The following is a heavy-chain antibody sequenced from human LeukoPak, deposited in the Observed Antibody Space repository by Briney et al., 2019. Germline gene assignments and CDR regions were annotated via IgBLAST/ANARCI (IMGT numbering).Heavy chain of an antibody. V-gene: IGHV4-38-2*02. J-gene: IGHJ5*02. D-gene: IGHD4-11*01. CDR2: IYHDGNT. CDR3: ARATTVTTRWFDP. CDR1: GYSVSSDYY. Sequence: PSETLSLTCTVSGYSVSSDYYWGWIRQPPGKGPEWIGSIYHDGNTYYNPSLKSRVTISVDTSKNQFSLKLTSMTAADTAVYYCARATTVTTRWFDPWGQGTPVTVSS.